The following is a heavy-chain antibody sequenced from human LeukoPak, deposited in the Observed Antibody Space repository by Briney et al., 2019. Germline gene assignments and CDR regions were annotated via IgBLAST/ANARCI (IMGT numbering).Heavy chain of an antibody. CDR2: ISGSGSRT. J-gene: IGHJ4*02. Sequence: GGSLRLSCAASGFTFSTYAMSRVRQAPGKGPEWVSGISGSGSRTYYADSVKGRFIISRDNDENTLYLQMHSLRADDTAVYYCAKDPHFDFWSGYSYHLDQWGQGTLVTVSS. D-gene: IGHD3-3*01. CDR1: GFTFSTYA. V-gene: IGHV3-23*01. CDR3: AKDPHFDFWSGYSYHLDQ.